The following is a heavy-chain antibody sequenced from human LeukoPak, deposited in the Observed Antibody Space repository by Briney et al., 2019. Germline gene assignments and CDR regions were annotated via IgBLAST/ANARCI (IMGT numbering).Heavy chain of an antibody. CDR2: INWNGGST. V-gene: IGHV3-20*04. CDR3: AGARSDYGDYDTVPGYYYYMDV. CDR1: GFTFDDYG. D-gene: IGHD4-17*01. J-gene: IGHJ6*03. Sequence: GGSLRLSCAASGFTFDDYGMSWVRQAPGKGLEWVSGINWNGGSTGYADSVKGRFTISRDNAKNSLYLQMNSLRAEDTALYYCAGARSDYGDYDTVPGYYYYMDVWGKGTTVTVSS.